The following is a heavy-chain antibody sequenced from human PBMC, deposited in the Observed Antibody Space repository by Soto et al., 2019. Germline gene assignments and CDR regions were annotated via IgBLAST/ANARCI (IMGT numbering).Heavy chain of an antibody. CDR3: AREATVTTYYYYYMDV. D-gene: IGHD4-17*01. CDR1: GFTFSSYG. Sequence: GGSLRLSCAASGFTFSSYGMHWVRQAPGKGLEWVAVIWYDGSNKYYADSVKGRFTISRDNSKNTLYLQMNSLRAEDTAVYYCAREATVTTYYYYYMDVWGKGTTVTVSS. V-gene: IGHV3-33*01. CDR2: IWYDGSNK. J-gene: IGHJ6*03.